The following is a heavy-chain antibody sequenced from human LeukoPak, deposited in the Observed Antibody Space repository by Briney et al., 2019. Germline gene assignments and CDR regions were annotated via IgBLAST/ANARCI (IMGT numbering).Heavy chain of an antibody. D-gene: IGHD3-22*01. J-gene: IGHJ4*02. Sequence: GGSLRLSCAASGFTFDDYAMHWVRQAPGKGLEWASGISWNRGSIVYADSVKGRFTISRDNAKNSLYLQMNSLRDEDMALYYCAKGSGYSPYYYYFDYWGQGTLVTVSS. V-gene: IGHV3-9*03. CDR1: GFTFDDYA. CDR3: AKGSGYSPYYYYFDY. CDR2: ISWNRGSI.